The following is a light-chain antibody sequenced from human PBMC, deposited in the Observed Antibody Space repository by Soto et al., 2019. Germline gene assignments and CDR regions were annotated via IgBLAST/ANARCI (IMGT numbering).Light chain of an antibody. V-gene: IGKV3-20*01. Sequence: EIVLTQSPGTLSLSPGERATLSCRASQRVSSRFLAWYQQKPGQAPRLLMYGASRRVTGIPDRFSGTGSGTGFTLTISRLEPEDFAVYYCQQYGSSPYTFGLGTKVDIK. CDR3: QQYGSSPYT. CDR1: QRVSSRF. J-gene: IGKJ2*01. CDR2: GAS.